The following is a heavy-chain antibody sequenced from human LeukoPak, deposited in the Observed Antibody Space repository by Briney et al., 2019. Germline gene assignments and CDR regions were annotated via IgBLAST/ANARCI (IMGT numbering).Heavy chain of an antibody. D-gene: IGHD2-2*01. CDR1: GFTLSSYS. Sequence: GGSLRLSCAASGFTLSSYSMNWVRQAPGKGLEWVSSISSTSSYIYYADSVKGRFTISRDNAKNSLYLQMNSLRAEDTAVYYCAGPSSTVYWGRGTLVTVSS. CDR3: AGPSSTVY. V-gene: IGHV3-21*01. CDR2: ISSTSSYI. J-gene: IGHJ4*02.